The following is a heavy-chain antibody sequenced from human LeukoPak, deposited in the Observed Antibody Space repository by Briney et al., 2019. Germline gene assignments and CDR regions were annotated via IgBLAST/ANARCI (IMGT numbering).Heavy chain of an antibody. D-gene: IGHD1-26*01. V-gene: IGHV1-2*06. CDR3: TRESGSYHGNDY. J-gene: IGHJ4*02. CDR2: INPNNGAT. Sequence: GASVKVSCTASGYTFTGYYMRWVRQAPGQGLEWMGRINPNNGATNYAQKLQGRVTITGDTSISTAYMELSSLRSDDTAVYYCTRESGSYHGNDYWGQGTLVTVSS. CDR1: GYTFTGYY.